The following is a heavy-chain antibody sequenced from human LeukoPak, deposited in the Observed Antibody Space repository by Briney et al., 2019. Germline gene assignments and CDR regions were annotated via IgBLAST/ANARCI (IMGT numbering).Heavy chain of an antibody. CDR2: ISAYNGNT. D-gene: IGHD7-27*01. V-gene: IGHV1-18*01. CDR1: GYTFTSYG. CDR3: ARDLPIPPYLGIPFDY. J-gene: IGHJ4*02. Sequence: ASVKVSCKASGYTFTSYGISWVRQAPGQGLEGVGWISAYNGNTNYAQKLQGRVTMTTDTSTSTAYMELRSLGSDDTAVYYCARDLPIPPYLGIPFDYWGQGTLVTVSS.